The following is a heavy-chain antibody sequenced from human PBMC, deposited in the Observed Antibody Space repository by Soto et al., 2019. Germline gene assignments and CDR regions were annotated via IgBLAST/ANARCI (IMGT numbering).Heavy chain of an antibody. V-gene: IGHV3-23*01. J-gene: IGHJ6*02. CDR3: AKGATAVDYYYYGMDV. CDR1: GFTFSSYA. CDR2: ISGSGGST. Sequence: GGSLRLSCAASGFTFSSYAMSWVRQAPGKGLEWVSAISGSGGSTYYADSVKGRFTISRDNSKNTLYLQMNSLRAEDTAVYYFAKGATAVDYYYYGMDVWGQGTTVTVSS. D-gene: IGHD6-13*01.